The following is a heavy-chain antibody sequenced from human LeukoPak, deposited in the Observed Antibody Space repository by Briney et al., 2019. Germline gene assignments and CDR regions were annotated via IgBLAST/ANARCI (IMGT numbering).Heavy chain of an antibody. J-gene: IGHJ4*02. Sequence: SETLSLTCPVSGGSISGHYWSWIRQPAGKGLEWTGYIYYSGSTNYNPALKSRVTISVDTSKNQFSLKLSSGTAADTAVYYCARLSGSPSKFDYWGQGTLVTVFS. CDR1: GGSISGHY. V-gene: IGHV4-59*08. CDR2: IYYSGST. CDR3: ARLSGSPSKFDY. D-gene: IGHD1-26*01.